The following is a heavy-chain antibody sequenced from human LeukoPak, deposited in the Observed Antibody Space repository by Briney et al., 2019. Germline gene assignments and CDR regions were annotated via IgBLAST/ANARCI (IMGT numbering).Heavy chain of an antibody. CDR3: AKDINYDYDYYMDV. CDR1: AFTFHDYA. Sequence: GGSLRLSCAASAFTFHDYAMHWVRQAPGKGLEWVLGISWNSGSIGYADSVKGRFTISRDNAKNTLYLQVNSLRAEDTALYYCAKDINYDYDYYMDVWGKGTTVTVSS. J-gene: IGHJ6*03. CDR2: ISWNSGSI. V-gene: IGHV3-9*01.